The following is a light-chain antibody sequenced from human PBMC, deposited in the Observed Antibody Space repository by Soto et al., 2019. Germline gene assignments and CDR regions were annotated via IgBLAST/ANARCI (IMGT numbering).Light chain of an antibody. CDR3: QQYGSSPMYT. CDR1: QIVSTSY. V-gene: IGKV3-20*01. Sequence: EIVLTQSPGTLSLSPGERATLSCRASQIVSTSYLAWYQQKPGQAPRLLIYGASSRATGIPDRFSGSGSGTDFTLTISRLEPEVFAVYYCQQYGSSPMYTFGQGTKLEIK. J-gene: IGKJ2*01. CDR2: GAS.